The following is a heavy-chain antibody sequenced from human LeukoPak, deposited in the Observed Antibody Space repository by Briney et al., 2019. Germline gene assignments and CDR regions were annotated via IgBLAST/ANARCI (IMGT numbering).Heavy chain of an antibody. Sequence: SETLSLTCTASGGSISSYYWSWVRQPAGKGLEWIGRIYTSGSTNYNPSLKSRVTMSVDTSKNQFSLKLSSVTAADTAVYYCARDSLVRGEDVWGKGTTVTVSS. J-gene: IGHJ6*04. V-gene: IGHV4-4*07. CDR1: GGSISSYY. CDR2: IYTSGST. CDR3: ARDSLVRGEDV. D-gene: IGHD3-10*01.